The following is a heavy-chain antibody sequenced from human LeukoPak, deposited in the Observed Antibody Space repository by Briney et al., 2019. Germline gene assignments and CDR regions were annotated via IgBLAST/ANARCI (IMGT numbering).Heavy chain of an antibody. J-gene: IGHJ4*02. CDR3: AKDIFFAAAGAFDY. CDR1: GFTFDDYA. CDR2: ISWNSGSI. V-gene: IGHV3-9*03. D-gene: IGHD6-13*01. Sequence: SGGSLRLSCAASGFTFDDYAMHWVRQAPGKGPEWVSGISWNSGSIGYADSVKGRFTISRDNAKNSLYLQMNSLRAEDMALYYCAKDIFFAAAGAFDYWGQGTLVTVSS.